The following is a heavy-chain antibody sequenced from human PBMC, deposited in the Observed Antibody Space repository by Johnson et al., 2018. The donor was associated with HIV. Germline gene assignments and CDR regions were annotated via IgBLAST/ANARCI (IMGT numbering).Heavy chain of an antibody. Sequence: QVQLVESGGGVVQPGKSLRLSCAASGLTFSDFAMHWVRQAPGKGLEWVAVTSYDGSNEYYADSVKGRFTISRDNSKNTLYLQMNSLRTEDTAVYYSASLPGGVTIALDIWGRGTMVTVSS. CDR3: ASLPGGVTIALDI. V-gene: IGHV3-30-3*01. J-gene: IGHJ3*02. CDR2: TSYDGSNE. D-gene: IGHD4-17*01. CDR1: GLTFSDFA.